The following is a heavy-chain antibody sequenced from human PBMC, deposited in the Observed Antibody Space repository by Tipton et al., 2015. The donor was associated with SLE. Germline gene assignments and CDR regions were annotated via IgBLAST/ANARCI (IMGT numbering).Heavy chain of an antibody. J-gene: IGHJ3*02. D-gene: IGHD5-12*01. Sequence: TLSLTCTVSGGSISSYYWSWIRQPPGKGLEWIGYIYYSGSTNYNPSLKSRVTISVDTSKNQFSLKLSSVTAADTAVYYCARERGSGYDLIYDAFDIWGQGTMVTVSS. CDR1: GGSISSYY. CDR2: IYYSGST. V-gene: IGHV4-59*01. CDR3: ARERGSGYDLIYDAFDI.